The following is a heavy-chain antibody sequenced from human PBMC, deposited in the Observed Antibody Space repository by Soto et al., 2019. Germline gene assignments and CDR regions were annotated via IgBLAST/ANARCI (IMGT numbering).Heavy chain of an antibody. J-gene: IGHJ4*02. CDR2: ICWGGVFR. CDR1: GFTFGDFT. Sequence: PGRSLRLPCAASGFTFGDFTMHWVRKAPGKGLECVSLICWGGVFRSYAASVKGRFTISRDNSKNSLSLQMNSLRTKDTALYYCAKHKKGRLTSGLYSDYWGQGTLVTVSS. D-gene: IGHD3-22*01. V-gene: IGHV3-43*01. CDR3: AKHKKGRLTSGLYSDY.